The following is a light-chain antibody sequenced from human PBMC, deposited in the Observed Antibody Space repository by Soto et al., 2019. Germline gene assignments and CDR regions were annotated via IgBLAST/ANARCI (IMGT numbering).Light chain of an antibody. J-gene: IGKJ1*01. CDR1: QSISTF. CDR3: QQYNNWPRT. Sequence: ELVMTQSPATLSVAPVERATLSFRASQSISTFLAWYQQKPGQAPRLLIYGASTRATGIPARFSGSGSGTEFTLTISSLQSQDFAVYYCQQYNNWPRTFGQGTKVDIK. V-gene: IGKV3-15*01. CDR2: GAS.